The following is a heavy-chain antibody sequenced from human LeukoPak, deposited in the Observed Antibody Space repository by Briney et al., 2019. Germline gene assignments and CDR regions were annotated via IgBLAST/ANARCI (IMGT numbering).Heavy chain of an antibody. J-gene: IGHJ4*02. CDR2: SGSGGST. V-gene: IGHV3-23*01. Sequence: GGPLRLSCAASGFTFSSYAMGWVRQAPGKGLEWVSTSGSGGSTYYADSVKGRFTISRDNSKNTLYLQMNSLRDEGTAVYYCAKGGSSGYYNHFDYWGQGTLVTVSS. CDR3: AKGGSSGYYNHFDY. CDR1: GFTFSSYA. D-gene: IGHD3-22*01.